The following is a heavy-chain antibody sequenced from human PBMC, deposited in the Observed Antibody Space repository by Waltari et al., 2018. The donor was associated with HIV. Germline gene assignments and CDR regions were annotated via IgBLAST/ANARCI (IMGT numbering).Heavy chain of an antibody. CDR3: TQHTGYSLRGY. CDR2: IRSKAYGGTT. CDR1: GFTFGDYA. Sequence: EVQPVESGGGLVQPGRSLRLSCTASGFTFGDYAMSWFRQAPGKGLEWVGFIRSKAYGGTTEYAASVKGRFTISRDDSKSIAYLQMNSLKTEDTAVYYCTQHTGYSLRGYWGQGTLVTVSS. V-gene: IGHV3-49*03. D-gene: IGHD6-13*01. J-gene: IGHJ4*02.